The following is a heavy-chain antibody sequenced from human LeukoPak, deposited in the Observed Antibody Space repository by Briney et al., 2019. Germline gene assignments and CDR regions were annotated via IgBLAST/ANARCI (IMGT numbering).Heavy chain of an antibody. CDR1: GGSISSYY. CDR3: ARHRGNGYDRDFDI. D-gene: IGHD3-22*01. Sequence: SETLSLTCTVSGGSISSYYWSWIRQPPGKGLEYIGYIYYSGSTNYHPSLKSRVSISVDTSKKQFSLKLSSVTAADTAVYYCARHRGNGYDRDFDIWGQGTMVTVSS. CDR2: IYYSGST. V-gene: IGHV4-59*08. J-gene: IGHJ3*02.